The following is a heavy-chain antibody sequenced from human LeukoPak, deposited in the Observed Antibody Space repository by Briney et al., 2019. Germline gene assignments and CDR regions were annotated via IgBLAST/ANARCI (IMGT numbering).Heavy chain of an antibody. CDR2: ISSNGGST. Sequence: GGSLRLSCAASGFTFSSYAMHWVRQAPGKGLEYVSAISSNGGSTYYANSVKGRFTISRDNSKNTLYLQMGSLRAEDMAVYYCARGNFALYFDYWGQGTLVTVSS. V-gene: IGHV3-64*01. CDR3: ARGNFALYFDY. D-gene: IGHD1-1*01. CDR1: GFTFSSYA. J-gene: IGHJ4*02.